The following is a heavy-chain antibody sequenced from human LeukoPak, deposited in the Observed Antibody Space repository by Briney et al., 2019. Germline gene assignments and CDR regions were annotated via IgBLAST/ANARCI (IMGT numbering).Heavy chain of an antibody. CDR3: ARDLKRTVGATTASDY. Sequence: ASVKVSCKASRDTFTSYGISWVRQAPGQGLEWMGWISAHNGDTNYAQKFQGRVSMTTDTSTSTGYMELRSLTSDDTAVYYCARDLKRTVGATTASDYWGQGTLVTVSS. J-gene: IGHJ4*02. D-gene: IGHD1-26*01. CDR2: ISAHNGDT. CDR1: RDTFTSYG. V-gene: IGHV1-18*01.